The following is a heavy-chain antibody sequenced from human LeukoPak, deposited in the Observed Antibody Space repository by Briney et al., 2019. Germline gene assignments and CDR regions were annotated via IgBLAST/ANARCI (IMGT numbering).Heavy chain of an antibody. J-gene: IGHJ6*03. CDR1: GDSIRSSY. Sequence: PSETLSLTCAVSGDSIRSSYWSWIRHPPGTALECIGHIHYSGSTNYNPSLKSRVAMSVTTYKNQFSLKLSSVPAADTAGYFFGREGRGWDYYYYYMDVWGKGTTVTISS. V-gene: IGHV4-59*12. CDR3: GREGRGWDYYYYYMDV. CDR2: IHYSGST. D-gene: IGHD6-19*01.